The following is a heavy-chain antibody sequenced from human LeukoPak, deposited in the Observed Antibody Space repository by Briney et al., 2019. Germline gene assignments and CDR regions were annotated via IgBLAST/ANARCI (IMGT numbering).Heavy chain of an antibody. J-gene: IGHJ3*02. CDR3: ARGSHGDYTFYAFDI. V-gene: IGHV4-59*01. CDR2: IYYSGST. CDR1: GGSISSYY. D-gene: IGHD4-17*01. Sequence: TSETLSLTCTVSGGSISSYYWSWIRQPPGKGLEWIGYIYYSGSTNYNPSLKSRVTISVDTSKNQFSLKLSSVNAADTAVYYCARGSHGDYTFYAFDIWGQGTMVTVSS.